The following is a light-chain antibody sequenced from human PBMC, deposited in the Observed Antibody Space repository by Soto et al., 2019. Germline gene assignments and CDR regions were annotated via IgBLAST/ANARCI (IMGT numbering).Light chain of an antibody. CDR3: QHYNSYSEA. V-gene: IGKV1-5*01. Sequence: DIQMTQSRSTLSASVGHRVTICCRASQSISSWLAWYQQRPGKAPKVVIYDASSLESGVPSRFSGSGYGTEFTLTISSLQTDDFATYYCQHYNSYSEAFGQGTKVDIK. J-gene: IGKJ1*01. CDR1: QSISSW. CDR2: DAS.